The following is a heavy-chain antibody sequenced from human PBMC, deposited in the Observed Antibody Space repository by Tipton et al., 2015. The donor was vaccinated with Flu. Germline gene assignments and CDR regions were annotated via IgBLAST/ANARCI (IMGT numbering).Heavy chain of an antibody. V-gene: IGHV4-59*01. J-gene: IGHJ4*02. D-gene: IGHD3-22*01. CDR2: IYYSGST. CDR1: GGSISSYY. Sequence: TLSLTCTVSGGSISSYYWSWIRQPPGKGLEWIGYIYYSGSTNYNPSLKSRVTISVDTSKNQFSLKLSSVTAADTAVYYCAGSMYYYASSGYTGGQGTLVTVSS. CDR3: AGSMYYYASSGYT.